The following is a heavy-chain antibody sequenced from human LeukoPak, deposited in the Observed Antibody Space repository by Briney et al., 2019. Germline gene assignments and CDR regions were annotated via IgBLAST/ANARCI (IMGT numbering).Heavy chain of an antibody. CDR2: INHSGST. Sequence: PSETLSLTCAVYGGSFSGYYWSWIRQPPGEGLEWIGEINHSGSTNYNPSLKSRVTISVDTSKNQFSLKLSSVTAADTAVYYCARGSLSYCSGGSCYSGFDPWGQGTLVTVSS. V-gene: IGHV4-34*01. CDR3: ARGSLSYCSGGSCYSGFDP. D-gene: IGHD2-15*01. J-gene: IGHJ5*02. CDR1: GGSFSGYY.